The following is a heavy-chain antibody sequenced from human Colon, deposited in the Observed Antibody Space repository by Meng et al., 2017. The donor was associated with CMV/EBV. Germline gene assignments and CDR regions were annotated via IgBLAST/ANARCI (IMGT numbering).Heavy chain of an antibody. Sequence: QVQQVQFGTQVNHPGASVRCSGNTSRDNFSAMTLHWERPGPGLELEGMWWVQPQTGDTHFAQKLVNRLTVTTNSSITSAYMVLIVVKTDETVVYNYVRESWYFDFWGGGTLVTVSS. J-gene: IGHJ4*02. D-gene: IGHD6-13*01. CDR2: VQPQTGDT. CDR1: RDNFSAMT. V-gene: IGHV1-2*02. CDR3: VRESWYFDF.